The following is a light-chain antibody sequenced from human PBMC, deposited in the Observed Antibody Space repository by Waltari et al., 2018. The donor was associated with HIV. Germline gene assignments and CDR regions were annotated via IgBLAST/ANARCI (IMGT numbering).Light chain of an antibody. J-gene: IGLJ1*01. CDR2: EVS. V-gene: IGLV2-14*01. Sequence: QSALTQPASVSGSPGQSITISCTGTSSDVGGYNYVSWYQQHPGKAPKLMIYEVSNRPSGVSNRFSGSKSGNTASLTISGLQAEDEADDYCSSYTSSSTRDVFGTGTKVTVL. CDR1: SSDVGGYNY. CDR3: SSYTSSSTRDV.